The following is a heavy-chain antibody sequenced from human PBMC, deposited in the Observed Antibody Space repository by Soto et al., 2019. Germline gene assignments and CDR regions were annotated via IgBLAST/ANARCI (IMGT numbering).Heavy chain of an antibody. CDR3: ARESLMDFWSGYAYGMDV. CDR2: ISSSSSYI. Sequence: LRLSCAASGFTFSSYSMNWVRQAPWKGLEWVSSISSSSSYIYYADSVKGRFTISRDNAKNSLYLQMNSLRAEDTAVYYCARESLMDFWSGYAYGMDVWGQGTTVTVSS. J-gene: IGHJ6*02. CDR1: GFTFSSYS. V-gene: IGHV3-21*01. D-gene: IGHD3-3*01.